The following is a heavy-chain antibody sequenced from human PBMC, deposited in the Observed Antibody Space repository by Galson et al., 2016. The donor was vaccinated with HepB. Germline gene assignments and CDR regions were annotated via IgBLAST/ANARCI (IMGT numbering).Heavy chain of an antibody. J-gene: IGHJ5*02. CDR1: GFAFNTYA. CDR3: AKANIIMVTLGIYLDT. CDR2: VSGRAGST. Sequence: SLRLSCATSGFAFNTYAMHWVRQAPGKGLEWVAGVSGRAGSTYYADSVKGRFAISRDNSKNTLFLQMNGLRADDTAVYYCAKANIIMVTLGIYLDTWGPGTLVTVSS. V-gene: IGHV3-23*01. D-gene: IGHD2/OR15-2a*01.